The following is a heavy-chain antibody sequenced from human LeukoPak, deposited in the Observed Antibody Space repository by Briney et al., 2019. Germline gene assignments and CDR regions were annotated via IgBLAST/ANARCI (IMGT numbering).Heavy chain of an antibody. J-gene: IGHJ4*02. CDR2: IYSIGST. V-gene: IGHV4-59*08. CDR1: GGSISSYY. Sequence: PSETLSLTCTVSGGSISSYYWSWIRQPPGKGLEWIGYIYSIGSTNYNPSLKSRVTISVDTSKNQFSLKLSSVTAADTAVYYCARQAYSSSYLGYWGQGTLVTVSS. D-gene: IGHD6-13*01. CDR3: ARQAYSSSYLGY.